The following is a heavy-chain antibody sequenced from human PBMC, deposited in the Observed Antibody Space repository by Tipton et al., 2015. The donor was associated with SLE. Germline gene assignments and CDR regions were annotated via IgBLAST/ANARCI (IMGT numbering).Heavy chain of an antibody. J-gene: IGHJ6*03. CDR1: GGSISSYY. CDR2: IYYSGST. CDR3: ARDQIVGDYYYHYYMDV. V-gene: IGHV4-59*01. Sequence: TLSLTCTVSGGSISSYYWSWIRQPPGKGLEWIGYIYYSGSTSYNPSLKSRVTISVDTSKNQFSLKLSSVTAADTALYYCARDQIVGDYYYHYYMDVWGKGTTVTVSS. D-gene: IGHD2-15*01.